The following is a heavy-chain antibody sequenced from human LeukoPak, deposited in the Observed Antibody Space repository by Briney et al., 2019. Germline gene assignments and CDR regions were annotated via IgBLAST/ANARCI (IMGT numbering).Heavy chain of an antibody. CDR1: GFTFSSYG. CDR3: AKEVVWTYYDFWSGSGYFDY. J-gene: IGHJ4*02. V-gene: IGHV3-30*02. CDR2: IRYDGSNK. Sequence: GGSLGLSCAASGFTFSSYGMHWVRQAPGKGLQWVAFIRYDGSNKYYPDSVKGRFTISRDNSKNTLYLQMNSLRAEDTAVYYCAKEVVWTYYDFWSGSGYFDYWGQGTLVTVSS. D-gene: IGHD3-3*01.